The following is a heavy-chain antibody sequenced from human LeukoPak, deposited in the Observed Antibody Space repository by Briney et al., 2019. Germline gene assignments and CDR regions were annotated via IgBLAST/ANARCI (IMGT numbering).Heavy chain of an antibody. D-gene: IGHD2-15*01. CDR1: GGSFSGYY. CDR2: INHSGST. V-gene: IGHV4-34*01. J-gene: IGHJ4*02. Sequence: SETLSLTCAVYGGSFSGYYWSWIRQPPGKGLEWIGEINHSGSTNYNPSLKSRVTISVDTSKNQFSLKLSSVTAADTAVYYCAREDGKLHLDYWGQGTLVTVSS. CDR3: AREDGKLHLDY.